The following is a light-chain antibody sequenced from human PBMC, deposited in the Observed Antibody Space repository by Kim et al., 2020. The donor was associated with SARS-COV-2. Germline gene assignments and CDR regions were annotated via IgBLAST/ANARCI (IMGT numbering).Light chain of an antibody. J-gene: IGKJ5*01. Sequence: VLTQSPGTLSLSPGERATLSCRASQSVRNGYLAWYQQKPGQAPRLLIYDASSRATGIPDRFSGSGSGTDFTLTSSRLEPEDFAVYYCQQYTGSPITFGQGTRLEIK. V-gene: IGKV3-20*01. CDR2: DAS. CDR3: QQYTGSPIT. CDR1: QSVRNGY.